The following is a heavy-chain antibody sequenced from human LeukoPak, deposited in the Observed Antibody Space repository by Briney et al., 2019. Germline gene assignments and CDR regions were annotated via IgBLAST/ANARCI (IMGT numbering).Heavy chain of an antibody. CDR2: IIPILGIA. V-gene: IGHV1-69*04. J-gene: IGHJ4*02. CDR3: ARDHGLYSGYGSGDFDY. D-gene: IGHD5-12*01. CDR1: GGTFSSYA. Sequence: GASVKVSCKASGGTFSSYAISWVRQAPGQGLEWMGRIIPILGIANYAQKFQGRVTITADKSTSTAYMELSSLRSEDTAVYYCARDHGLYSGYGSGDFDYWGQGTLVTVSS.